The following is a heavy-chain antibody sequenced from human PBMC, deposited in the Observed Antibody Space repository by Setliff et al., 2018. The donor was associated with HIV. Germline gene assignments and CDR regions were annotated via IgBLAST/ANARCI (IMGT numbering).Heavy chain of an antibody. CDR1: GGSISSYS. V-gene: IGHV4-4*08. J-gene: IGHJ6*03. CDR2: IYTSGST. CDR3: ARDATSEGYMDV. Sequence: SETLSLTCTVSGGSISSYSWSWIRQPPGKGLEWIGYIYTSGSTIYNPSLKSRVTISVDTSENQFSLKLTSVTAADTAMYFCARDATSEGYMDVWGKGTTVTVSS.